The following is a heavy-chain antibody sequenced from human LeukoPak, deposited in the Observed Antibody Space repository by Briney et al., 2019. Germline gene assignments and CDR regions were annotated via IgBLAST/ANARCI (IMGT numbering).Heavy chain of an antibody. J-gene: IGHJ6*03. CDR1: GFPFSSYA. Sequence: PGESLRLSCAASGFPFSSYAMHWVRQAPGKGLEWVAVISYDGSNKYYADSVKGRFTISRDNSKNTLYLQMNSLRAEDTAVYYCARGAPLNTYYYGSGSSGYMDVWGKGTTVTVSS. D-gene: IGHD3-10*01. V-gene: IGHV3-30*04. CDR3: ARGAPLNTYYYGSGSSGYMDV. CDR2: ISYDGSNK.